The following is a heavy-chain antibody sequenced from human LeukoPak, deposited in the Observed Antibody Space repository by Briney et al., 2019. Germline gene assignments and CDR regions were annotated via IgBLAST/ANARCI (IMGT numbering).Heavy chain of an antibody. V-gene: IGHV4-59*01. Sequence: SETLSLTCTVSGGSISSYYWSWIRQPPGKGLEWIGYIYYSGSTNYNPSLKSRVTISVDTSKNQFSLKLSSVTAADTAVYYCAAQKLPMITFGKYDYWGQGTLVTVSS. CDR2: IYYSGST. J-gene: IGHJ4*02. CDR3: AAQKLPMITFGKYDY. CDR1: GGSISSYY. D-gene: IGHD3-16*01.